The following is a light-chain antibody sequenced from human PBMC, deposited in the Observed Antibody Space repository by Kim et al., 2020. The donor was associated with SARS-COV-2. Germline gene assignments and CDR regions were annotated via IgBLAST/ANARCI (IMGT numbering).Light chain of an antibody. CDR2: DAS. CDR1: QSVRSSF. Sequence: ETVLRQSPGTLRLYPGERATLSCRASQSVRSSFLGWYQQKPGQAPRLLIYDASSRASGIADRFSGRGSGTDFTLTISRLQPEDSAVYYCQQYGDLPLTFGGGTKVDIK. CDR3: QQYGDLPLT. J-gene: IGKJ4*01. V-gene: IGKV3-20*01.